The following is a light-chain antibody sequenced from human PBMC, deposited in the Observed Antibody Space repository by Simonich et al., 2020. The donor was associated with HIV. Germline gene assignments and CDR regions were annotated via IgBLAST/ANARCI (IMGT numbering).Light chain of an antibody. Sequence: DIVMTQSPDSLAVSLGERATINCKSSQCILYSSNNKNHFAWYQQKPGHPPRLLIYWASTRESGVPDRFSGSGSGTDFTLTISSLQAEDVAVYHCQQYYNTPQTFGQGTKVEIK. J-gene: IGKJ1*01. CDR1: QCILYSSNNKNH. CDR3: QQYYNTPQT. V-gene: IGKV4-1*01. CDR2: WAS.